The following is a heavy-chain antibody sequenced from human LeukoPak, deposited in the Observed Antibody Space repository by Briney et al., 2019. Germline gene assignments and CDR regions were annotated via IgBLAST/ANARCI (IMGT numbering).Heavy chain of an antibody. CDR3: ARAAYSGSYHSDY. D-gene: IGHD1-26*01. Sequence: TLSLTCTVSGGSVNSGSYYWNWIRQPPGKGLEWFGYIYYSGSTNYNPSLKSRVTISVDTSKNQFSLKLSSVTAADTAVYYCARAAYSGSYHSDYWGQGTLVTVSS. J-gene: IGHJ4*02. CDR2: IYYSGST. CDR1: GGSVNSGSYY. V-gene: IGHV4-61*01.